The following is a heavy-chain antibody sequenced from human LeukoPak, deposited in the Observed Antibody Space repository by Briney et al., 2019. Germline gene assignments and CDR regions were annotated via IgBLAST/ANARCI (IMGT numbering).Heavy chain of an antibody. CDR3: TTGSSGSYYPLNWFDP. CDR1: GFTFTNAW. D-gene: IGHD3-10*01. J-gene: IGHJ5*02. Sequence: GGSLRLSCAASGFTFTNAWTNWVRQAPGKGLEWVGRIKSKTNGGATDYAAPVKGRFTISRDDSKTTLYLQMNSLKSEDTAVYYCTTGSSGSYYPLNWFDPWGQGTLVTVSS. CDR2: IKSKTNGGAT. V-gene: IGHV3-15*01.